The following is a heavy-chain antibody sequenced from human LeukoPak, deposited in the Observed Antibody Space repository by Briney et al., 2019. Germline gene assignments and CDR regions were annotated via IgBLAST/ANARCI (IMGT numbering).Heavy chain of an antibody. CDR2: TYSSGST. CDR1: GFTVSSNY. J-gene: IGHJ4*02. V-gene: IGHV3-53*01. Sequence: GGSLRLSCAASGFTVSSNYMSWVRQAPGKGLEWVSVTYSSGSTYYADSVKGRFTISRDNSKNTLDLQMNSQRAEDTAVYYCARDVYTGRYYLDYWGQGTLVTVSS. CDR3: ARDVYTGRYYLDY. D-gene: IGHD1-26*01.